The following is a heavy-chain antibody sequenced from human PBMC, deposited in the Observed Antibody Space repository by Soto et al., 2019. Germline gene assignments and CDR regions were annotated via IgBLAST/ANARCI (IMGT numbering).Heavy chain of an antibody. Sequence: EVQLVESGGGLVQPGGSLRLSCAASGFTFSMYWMKWVRQAPGKGLEWVANIKQDGSDKYYVDSVKGRFTISRDNAKNSLYLQMNSLRAEDTAVYYWAKGSGYDLLWNPLDYWGQGTLVTVSS. CDR2: IKQDGSDK. J-gene: IGHJ4*02. D-gene: IGHD5-12*01. CDR1: GFTFSMYW. CDR3: AKGSGYDLLWNPLDY. V-gene: IGHV3-7*01.